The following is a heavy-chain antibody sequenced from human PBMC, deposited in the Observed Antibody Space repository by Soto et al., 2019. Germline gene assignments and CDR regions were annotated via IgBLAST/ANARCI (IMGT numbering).Heavy chain of an antibody. D-gene: IGHD3-10*01. Sequence: QVQLVESGGGVVQPGRSLRLSCAASGFTFSRYGMHWVRQAPGKGLECVAIIWYDGSNKWYADSVRGRFTISRDNYKNMLYLQMDSLRAEDTAVYYCAKDVGNIGSGWGQGTLVTVSS. CDR1: GFTFSRYG. CDR3: AKDVGNIGSG. V-gene: IGHV3-33*06. J-gene: IGHJ4*02. CDR2: IWYDGSNK.